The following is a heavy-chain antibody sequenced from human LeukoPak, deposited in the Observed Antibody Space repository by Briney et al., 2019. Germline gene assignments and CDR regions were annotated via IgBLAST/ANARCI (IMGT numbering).Heavy chain of an antibody. Sequence: PSETLSLTCTVSGGSISSYYWSWIRQPPGKGLEWIGYIYYSGSTNYNPSLKSRVTISVDTSKNQFSLKLSSVTAADTAVYYCARGRVFYYGMDVWGLGTTVTVSS. CDR2: IYYSGST. V-gene: IGHV4-59*08. CDR1: GGSISSYY. CDR3: ARGRVFYYGMDV. J-gene: IGHJ6*02. D-gene: IGHD3-10*01.